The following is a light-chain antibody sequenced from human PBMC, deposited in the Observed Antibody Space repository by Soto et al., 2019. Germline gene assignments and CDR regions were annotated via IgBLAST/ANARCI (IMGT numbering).Light chain of an antibody. CDR2: EVS. J-gene: IGLJ1*01. Sequence: QSALTQPPSVSGSPGQSVAISCTGTSSVVGSYNRVSWYQQPPGAAPKLMIYEVSHRPSGVPDRFSGSKSGNTASLTISGLQSEDEADYYCNSYTGSSTYVFGTGTKVTV. CDR1: SSVVGSYNR. V-gene: IGLV2-18*02. CDR3: NSYTGSSTYV.